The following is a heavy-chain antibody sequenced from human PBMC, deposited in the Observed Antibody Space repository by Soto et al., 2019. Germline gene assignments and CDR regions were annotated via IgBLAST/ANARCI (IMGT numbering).Heavy chain of an antibody. CDR1: GFTFSSYA. CDR2: ISGSGGST. J-gene: IGHJ3*02. Sequence: EVQLLESGGGLVQPGGSLRLSCAASGFTFSSYAMSWVRQAPGNGLECVSAISGSGGSTYYADSVKGRFTISRDSSKNTLSLQMNSLRAEDTAIYYCAGTSLGYCSGGSCPLVFDIWGQGTMVTVSS. D-gene: IGHD2-15*01. V-gene: IGHV3-23*01. CDR3: AGTSLGYCSGGSCPLVFDI.